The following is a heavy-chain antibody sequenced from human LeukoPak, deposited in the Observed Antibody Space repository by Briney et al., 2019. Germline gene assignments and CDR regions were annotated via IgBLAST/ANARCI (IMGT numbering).Heavy chain of an antibody. CDR1: RGSISGSIRSYY. V-gene: IGHV4-4*09. Sequence: SETLSLTCTVSRGSISGSIRSYYWSWLRQPPGKGLEWIGYIYSSGSVNDNPSVMSRVTISIDTSKNQFFLNLSSVSAPDTAVYNCARIPLGYSGAYYFDYWGQGTLVTVSP. CDR3: ARIPLGYSGAYYFDY. CDR2: IYSSGSV. J-gene: IGHJ4*02. D-gene: IGHD5-12*01.